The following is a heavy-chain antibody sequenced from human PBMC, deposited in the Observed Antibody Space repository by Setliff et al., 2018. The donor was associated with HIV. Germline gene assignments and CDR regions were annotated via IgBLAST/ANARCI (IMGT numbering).Heavy chain of an antibody. D-gene: IGHD2-2*01. CDR1: GDSLSNYY. V-gene: IGHV4-4*09. CDR2: VHSTGST. CDR3: ASEARTRSTYYYSMDV. Sequence: KPSETLSLTCAVSGDSLSNYYWSWIRQPPGKGLEWIGYVHSTGSTNYNPSLKSRVAISVDTSKNQFSLKLRSVTATDTAVYYCASEARTRSTYYYSMDVWGKGTTVTVSS. J-gene: IGHJ6*03.